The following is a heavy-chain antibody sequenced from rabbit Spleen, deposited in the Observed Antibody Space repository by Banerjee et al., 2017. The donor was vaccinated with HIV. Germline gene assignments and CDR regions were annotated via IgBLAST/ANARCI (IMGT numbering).Heavy chain of an antibody. J-gene: IGHJ6*01. D-gene: IGHD1-1*01. CDR2: TDSGSTGFT. CDR3: TRDTSSSFSSYGMDL. CDR1: GVSFSGDSY. Sequence: QQLEESGGDLVKPGASLTLTCTASGVSFSGDSYMCWVRQAPGKGLEWIACTDSGSTGFTYFASWAKGRFTISKTSSTTVTLQMTSLTAADTATYFCTRDTSSSFSSYGMDLWGQGTLVTVS. V-gene: IGHV1S40*01.